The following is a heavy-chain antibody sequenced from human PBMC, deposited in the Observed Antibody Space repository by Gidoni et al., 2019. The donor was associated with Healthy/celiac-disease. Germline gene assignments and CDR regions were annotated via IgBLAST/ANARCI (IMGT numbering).Heavy chain of an antibody. CDR3: ARVYCSSTSCYGGWFDP. D-gene: IGHD2-2*01. CDR2: IHPNSGGT. J-gene: IGHJ5*02. V-gene: IGHV1-2*02. Sequence: QVQLVQSGAEVKKPGASVQVSCKASGYTFTGYYMHWVRQAPGHGLEWMGWIHPNSGGTNYAQKFQGRVTMTRDTSISTAYMELSRLRSDDTAVYYCARVYCSSTSCYGGWFDPWGQGTLVTVSS. CDR1: GYTFTGYY.